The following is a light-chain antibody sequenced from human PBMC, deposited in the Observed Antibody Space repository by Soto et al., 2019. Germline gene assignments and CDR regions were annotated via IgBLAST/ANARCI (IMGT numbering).Light chain of an antibody. CDR1: QSISSY. CDR3: LQDYNYPRT. J-gene: IGKJ1*01. CDR2: AAS. Sequence: IQLTQSPSSLSASVGDRVNITCRASQSISSYLNWYQQKPGKAHKLLIYAASSLQSGVPSRFSGSGSGTDFTLTISSLQPEDFATYYCLQDYNYPRTVGHGTKVDIK. V-gene: IGKV1-6*01.